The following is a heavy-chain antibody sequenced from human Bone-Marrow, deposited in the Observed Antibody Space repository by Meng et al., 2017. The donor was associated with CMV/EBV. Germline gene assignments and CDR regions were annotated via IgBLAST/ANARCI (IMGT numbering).Heavy chain of an antibody. D-gene: IGHD1-20*01. Sequence: GGSLRLSCAASGFTFSSYGMHWVRQAPGKGLEWVAFIRYDGSNKYYADFVKGRFTISRDNSKSTLYLQMNSLRAEDTAVYYCARVEVTGTTSQTDDAFDIWGQGTMVTVSS. CDR3: ARVEVTGTTSQTDDAFDI. J-gene: IGHJ3*02. V-gene: IGHV3-30*02. CDR1: GFTFSSYG. CDR2: IRYDGSNK.